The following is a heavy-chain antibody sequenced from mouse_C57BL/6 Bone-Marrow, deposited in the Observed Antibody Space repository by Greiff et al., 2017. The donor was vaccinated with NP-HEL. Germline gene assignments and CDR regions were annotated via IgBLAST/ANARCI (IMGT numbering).Heavy chain of an antibody. J-gene: IGHJ1*03. V-gene: IGHV5-2*03. CDR1: EYEFPSHD. CDR2: INSDGGST. Sequence: EVMLVESGGGLVQPGESLKLSCESNEYEFPSHDMSWVRKTPEKRLELVAAINSDGGSTYYPDTMERRFIIYRDNTKQTLYLQMSSLRSEDTALYYCARHNYGSSSWYFDVWGTGTTVTVSS. CDR3: ARHNYGSSSWYFDV. D-gene: IGHD1-1*01.